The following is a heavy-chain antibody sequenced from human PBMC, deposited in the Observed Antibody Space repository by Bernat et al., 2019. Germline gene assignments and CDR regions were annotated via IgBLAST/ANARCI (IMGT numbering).Heavy chain of an antibody. Sequence: QITLKESGPTLVKPTQTLTLTCTFSGFSLSTSGVGVGWIRQPPGKALDWLALIYWDDDKRYSPSLKSRLTITKDTSKNQVVLTMTNMDPVDTATYYCAHRQRWERLQHDACDIWGQGTMVTVSS. CDR2: IYWDDDK. D-gene: IGHD1-26*01. CDR3: AHRQRWERLQHDACDI. V-gene: IGHV2-5*02. J-gene: IGHJ3*02. CDR1: GFSLSTSGVG.